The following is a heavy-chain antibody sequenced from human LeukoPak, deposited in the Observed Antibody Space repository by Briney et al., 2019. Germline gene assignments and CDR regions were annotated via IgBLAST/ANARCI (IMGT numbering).Heavy chain of an antibody. CDR2: IKQDGSEK. D-gene: IGHD3-3*01. J-gene: IGHJ6*04. Sequence: PGGSLRLSCAASGFTFTDYYMSWIRQAPGKGLEWVTNIKQDGSEKYYVDSVTGRFTISRDNAKNSLYLQMNSLRAEDTAVYYCAREYDFWGGYPGSAMDVWGEGTTVTVSS. CDR3: AREYDFWGGYPGSAMDV. V-gene: IGHV3-7*01. CDR1: GFTFTDYY.